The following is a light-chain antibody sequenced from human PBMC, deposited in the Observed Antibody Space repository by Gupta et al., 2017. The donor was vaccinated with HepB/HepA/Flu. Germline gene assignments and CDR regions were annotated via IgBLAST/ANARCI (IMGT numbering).Light chain of an antibody. CDR1: SSDVGTYNF. J-gene: IGLJ2*01. CDR2: AVT. V-gene: IGLV2-23*02. CDR3: CSYGGSSTLV. Sequence: QSALSQPASVSGSPGQSITISCTGTSSDVGTYNFVSWYQQHPGKAPKLLIFAVTKRPSGVSNRFSGSKSGNTASLTISGRQAEDEANYFCCSYGGSSTLVFGGGTKLTVL.